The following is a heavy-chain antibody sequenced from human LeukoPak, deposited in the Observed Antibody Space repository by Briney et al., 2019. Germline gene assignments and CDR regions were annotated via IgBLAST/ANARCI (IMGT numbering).Heavy chain of an antibody. J-gene: IGHJ6*02. Sequence: PSETLSLTCTVSGGSISSYYWSWIRQPPGKGLEWIGYIYYSGSTNYNPSLKSRVTISVDTSKNQFSLKLSSVTAADTAVYYCARDHKWLVGDYYYGMDVWGQGTTVTVSS. D-gene: IGHD6-19*01. CDR1: GGSISSYY. CDR2: IYYSGST. CDR3: ARDHKWLVGDYYYGMDV. V-gene: IGHV4-59*01.